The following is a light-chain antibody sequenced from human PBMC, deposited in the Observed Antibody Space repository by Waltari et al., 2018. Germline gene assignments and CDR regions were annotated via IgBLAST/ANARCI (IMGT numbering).Light chain of an antibody. V-gene: IGKV3D-20*02. CDR2: DAS. J-gene: IGKJ1*01. CDR1: QNIFNSK. CDR3: QRLGNSPHDTSPWT. Sequence: LTQSPVTLSLSPGERATLPCKASQNIFNSKLAWYQQRRGQAPRPLIFDASSRASGVPDRFSGGGSGTDFTLTISRVEPEDSAVYFCQRLGNSPHDTSPWTFGQGS.